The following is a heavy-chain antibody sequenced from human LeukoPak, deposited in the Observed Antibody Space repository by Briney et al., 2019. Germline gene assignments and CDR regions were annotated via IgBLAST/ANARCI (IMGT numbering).Heavy chain of an antibody. CDR2: ISSSGKTI. CDR1: GGSNSSSSYY. J-gene: IGHJ4*02. V-gene: IGHV3-11*04. Sequence: PSETLSLPCTVSGGSNSSSSYYWGWIRQPPGKGLEWVSYISSSGKTIYYADSTKGRFTVSRDNAKNSLYLQVNSLRAEDTAVYYCATTSIAAAVPGCFDYWGQGTLVTVFS. D-gene: IGHD6-13*01. CDR3: ATTSIAAAVPGCFDY.